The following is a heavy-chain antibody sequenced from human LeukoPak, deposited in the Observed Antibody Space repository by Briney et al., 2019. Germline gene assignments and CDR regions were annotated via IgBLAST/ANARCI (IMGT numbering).Heavy chain of an antibody. J-gene: IGHJ4*02. CDR3: ARGAYYDSSGEFDY. CDR2: ISAYNGNT. D-gene: IGHD3-22*01. V-gene: IGHV1-18*01. CDR1: GYTFTSHG. Sequence: GASVKVSCKASGYTFTSHGISWVRQAPGQGLEWMGWISAYNGNTNYAQKLQGRVTMTTDTSTSTAYMELRSLRSDDTAVYYCARGAYYDSSGEFDYWGQGTLVTVSS.